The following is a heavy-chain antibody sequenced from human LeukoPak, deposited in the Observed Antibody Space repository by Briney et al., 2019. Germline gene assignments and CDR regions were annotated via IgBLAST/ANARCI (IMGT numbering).Heavy chain of an antibody. J-gene: IGHJ4*02. D-gene: IGHD4-17*01. V-gene: IGHV3-30-3*01. Sequence: PGRSLRLSCAASGFTFSSYAMHWVRQAPGKGLEWVAVISYDGSNKYYADSVKGRFTISRDNSKNTLYLQMNSLRAEDTAVYYCAKDQEATSFDYGKHDYWGQGTLVTVSS. CDR1: GFTFSSYA. CDR2: ISYDGSNK. CDR3: AKDQEATSFDYGKHDY.